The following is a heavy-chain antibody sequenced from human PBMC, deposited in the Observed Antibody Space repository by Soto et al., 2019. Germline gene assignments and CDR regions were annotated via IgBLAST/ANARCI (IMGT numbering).Heavy chain of an antibody. CDR1: GFSLTTSGVG. D-gene: IGHD3-3*01. Sequence: GSGPTLVNPRQTLTLTCTFSGFSLTTSGVGVGWIRQSPGKAPEWLALIYWDDDKRHSPSLKSRLTITKDTSKNQVVLTMADLDPADTATYYCAHRVLRTVFGLVTTTAIYFDFWGQGTPVTVPS. J-gene: IGHJ4*02. V-gene: IGHV2-5*02. CDR2: IYWDDDK. CDR3: AHRVLRTVFGLVTTTAIYFDF.